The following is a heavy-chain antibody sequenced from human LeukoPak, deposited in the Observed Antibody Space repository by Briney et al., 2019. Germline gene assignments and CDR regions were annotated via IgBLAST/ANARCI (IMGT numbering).Heavy chain of an antibody. CDR1: GGSISSSSYY. V-gene: IGHV4-39*01. J-gene: IGHJ4*02. CDR2: IHYSGTT. Sequence: SETLSLTCTVSGGSISSSSYYWGWIRQPPGKGLEWIGSIHYSGTTYYNPSLKSRVTISVDTSKNQFSLRLSSVTAADTAVYYCARHADWNGFDYWGQGTLVTVSS. CDR3: ARHADWNGFDY. D-gene: IGHD1-1*01.